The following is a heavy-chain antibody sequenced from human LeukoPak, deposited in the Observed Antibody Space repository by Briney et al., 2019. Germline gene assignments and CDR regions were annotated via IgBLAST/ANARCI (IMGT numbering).Heavy chain of an antibody. D-gene: IGHD3-10*01. V-gene: IGHV4-59*01. J-gene: IGHJ6*03. CDR3: ARVVRYGSGSYSHYYYYYYMDV. CDR2: IYYSGST. CDR1: GGSISSYY. Sequence: SETLSLTCTVSGGSISSYYWSWIRQPPGKGLEWIGYIYYSGSTNYNPSLKSRVTISVDTSKNQFSLKLSSVTAADTAVYYCARVVRYGSGSYSHYYYYYYMDVWGKGTTVTVSS.